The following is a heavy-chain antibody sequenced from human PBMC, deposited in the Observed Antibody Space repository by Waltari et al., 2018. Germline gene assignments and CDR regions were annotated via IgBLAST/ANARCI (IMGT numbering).Heavy chain of an antibody. CDR2: INHSRSA. D-gene: IGHD6-19*01. Sequence: QVQLQQWGEGLLKPSETMSITCAVYGGSFSGYYWSWIRQPPGKGLGWIGEINHSRSANYNPSLKSRVTISVATSKNQVSRKLSSVAAAVTAVDYCARWQWQRKYYFDYWGQGTLVTVSS. CDR1: GGSFSGYY. CDR3: ARWQWQRKYYFDY. J-gene: IGHJ4*02. V-gene: IGHV4-34*01.